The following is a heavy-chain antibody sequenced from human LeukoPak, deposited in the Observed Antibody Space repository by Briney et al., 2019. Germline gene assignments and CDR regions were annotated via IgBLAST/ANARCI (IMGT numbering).Heavy chain of an antibody. CDR1: GFTFSSYA. Sequence: PGGSLRLSCAASGFTFSSYAMSWVRQAPGKGLEWVSAISGSGGSTYYADSVKGRFTISRDNAKNSLYLQMNSLRAEDTAVYYCARDPRGGGSGSYPLDYWGQGTLVTVSS. J-gene: IGHJ4*02. CDR3: ARDPRGGGSGSYPLDY. D-gene: IGHD3-10*01. CDR2: ISGSGGST. V-gene: IGHV3-23*01.